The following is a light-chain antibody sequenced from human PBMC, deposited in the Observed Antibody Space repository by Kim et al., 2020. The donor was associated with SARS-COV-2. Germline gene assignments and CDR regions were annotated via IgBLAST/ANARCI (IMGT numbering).Light chain of an antibody. CDR2: GIS. CDR1: QSVNYNY. CDR3: QQYGSSRGT. V-gene: IGKV3-20*01. J-gene: IGKJ2*01. Sequence: LSPEERATLSCRASQSVNYNYFAWYQQKPGQAPRLLIYGISIRASDIPDRFSGSGSGTDFTLTISRLEPEDSAIYYCQQYGSSRGTFGQGTKLEI.